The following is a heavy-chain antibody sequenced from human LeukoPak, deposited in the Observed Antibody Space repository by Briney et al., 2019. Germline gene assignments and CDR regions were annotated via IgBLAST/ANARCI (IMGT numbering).Heavy chain of an antibody. Sequence: GGFLRLSCAASGFTFSSYAMHWVRQAPGKGLEWVAVISYDGSNKYYADSVKGRFTISRDNSKNTLYLQMNSLRAEDTAVYYCAKVSGHNWGTFDYWGQGTLVTVSS. V-gene: IGHV3-30-3*01. J-gene: IGHJ4*02. CDR2: ISYDGSNK. CDR1: GFTFSSYA. CDR3: AKVSGHNWGTFDY. D-gene: IGHD7-27*01.